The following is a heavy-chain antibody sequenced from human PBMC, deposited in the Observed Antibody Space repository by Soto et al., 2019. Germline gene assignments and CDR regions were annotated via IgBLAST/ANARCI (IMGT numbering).Heavy chain of an antibody. D-gene: IGHD3-3*01. V-gene: IGHV3-21*01. Sequence: EVQLVESGGGLVKPGGSLRLSCAASGFTFSSYSMNWVRQAPGKGLEWVSSISSSSSYIYYADSVKGRFTISRDNAKNSLYLQVNSLRAEDTAVYYCARAVGDFWSGYYTDYWGQGTLVTVSS. CDR2: ISSSSSYI. J-gene: IGHJ4*02. CDR3: ARAVGDFWSGYYTDY. CDR1: GFTFSSYS.